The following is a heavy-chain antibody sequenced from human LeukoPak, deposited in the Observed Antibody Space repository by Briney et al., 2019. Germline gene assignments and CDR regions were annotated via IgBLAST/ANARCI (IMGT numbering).Heavy chain of an antibody. V-gene: IGHV4-34*01. D-gene: IGHD2-15*01. Sequence: SETLSLTCAVYGGSFSGYYWSWIRQPPGKGLEWTGEINHSGSTNYNPSLKSRVTVSVDTSKNQFSLKLSSVTAADTAVYYCARIEGGIVTGYYFDYWGQGTLVTVSS. CDR2: INHSGST. J-gene: IGHJ4*02. CDR3: ARIEGGIVTGYYFDY. CDR1: GGSFSGYY.